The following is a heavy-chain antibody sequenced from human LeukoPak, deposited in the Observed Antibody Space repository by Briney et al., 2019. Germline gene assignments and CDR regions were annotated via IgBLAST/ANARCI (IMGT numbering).Heavy chain of an antibody. V-gene: IGHV3-7*03. CDR1: GFTFSDYW. CDR2: IKQDGSEK. CDR3: AKVRSTMIVVAMDY. Sequence: GGSLRLSCAASGFTFSDYWMSWVRQAPGKELEWVANIKQDGSEKYYVDSVKGRFTISRDSSKNTLYLQMNSLRAEDTAVYYCAKVRSTMIVVAMDYWGQGALLTVSS. J-gene: IGHJ4*02. D-gene: IGHD3-22*01.